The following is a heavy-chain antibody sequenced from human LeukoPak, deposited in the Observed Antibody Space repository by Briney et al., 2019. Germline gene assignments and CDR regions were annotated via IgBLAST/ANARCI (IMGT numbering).Heavy chain of an antibody. CDR3: ARRVGYYYYMDV. Sequence: GTSLRLSCAASGFTFSSYAMHWVRQAPGKGPEWVAAISYDGSNRYYADSVKGRFTISRDNSKNTLYLQMNSLRAEDTAVYYCARRVGYYYYMDVWGKGTTVTVSS. J-gene: IGHJ6*03. D-gene: IGHD3-16*01. CDR1: GFTFSSYA. V-gene: IGHV3-30*04. CDR2: ISYDGSNR.